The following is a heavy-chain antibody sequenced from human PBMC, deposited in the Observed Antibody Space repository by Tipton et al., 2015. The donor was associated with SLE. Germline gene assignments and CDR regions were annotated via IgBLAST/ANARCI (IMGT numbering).Heavy chain of an antibody. J-gene: IGHJ6*02. CDR2: ISTYDGNT. Sequence: QLVQSGAEVKKPGASVKVSCKASGYTFTGYYMHWVRQAPGQGLEWMGWISTYDGNTNYAQKFQGRVTMTTDTSTSTAYMELRSLRSDDTAVYYCARLWGSPWGYYYYGMDVWGQGTTVTVSS. CDR1: GYTFTGYY. V-gene: IGHV1-18*04. CDR3: ARLWGSPWGYYYYGMDV. D-gene: IGHD4/OR15-4a*01.